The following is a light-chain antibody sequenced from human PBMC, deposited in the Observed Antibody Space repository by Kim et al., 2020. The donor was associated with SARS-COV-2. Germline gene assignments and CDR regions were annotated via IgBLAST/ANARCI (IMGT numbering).Light chain of an antibody. V-gene: IGKV3-15*01. J-gene: IGKJ2*01. CDR2: GAS. Sequence: VSPGERAPLSWRASQSVSRNLAWYKQKPGQAPRLLIYGASTRATCTPARFSCSGSGTEFTLTISSLQSEDFAVYYCQQYNNWPRDTFGQGTKLEI. CDR1: QSVSRN. CDR3: QQYNNWPRDT.